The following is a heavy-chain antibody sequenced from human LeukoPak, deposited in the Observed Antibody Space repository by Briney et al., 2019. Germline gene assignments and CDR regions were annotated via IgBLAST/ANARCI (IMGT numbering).Heavy chain of an antibody. V-gene: IGHV4-34*01. CDR3: ARGRAWIQLLLDY. CDR2: INHSGST. D-gene: IGHD5-18*01. J-gene: IGHJ4*02. CDR1: GGSFSGYY. Sequence: SETLSLTCAVYGGSFSGYYWSWIRQPPGKGLEWIGEINHSGSTNYNPSLKSRVTISVDTSKNQFSLKLSSVTAADTAVYYCARGRAWIQLLLDYWGQGTLVTVSS.